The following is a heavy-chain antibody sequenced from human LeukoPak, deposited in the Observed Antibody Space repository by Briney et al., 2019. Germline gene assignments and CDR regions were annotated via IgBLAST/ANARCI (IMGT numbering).Heavy chain of an antibody. D-gene: IGHD1-20*01. Sequence: PSETLSLTCTVSGGSISSYYWSWIRQPPGKGLVWIGYIYYSGSTNYNPSLKSRVTISVDTSKNQFSLKLSSVTAADTAVYYCAREWDNWNDRGFDYWGQGTLVTVSS. V-gene: IGHV4-59*01. CDR1: GGSISSYY. CDR2: IYYSGST. CDR3: AREWDNWNDRGFDY. J-gene: IGHJ4*02.